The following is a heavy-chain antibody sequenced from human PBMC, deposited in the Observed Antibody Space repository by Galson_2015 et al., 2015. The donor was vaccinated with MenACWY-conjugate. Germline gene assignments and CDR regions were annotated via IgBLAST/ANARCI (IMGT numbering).Heavy chain of an antibody. V-gene: IGHV4-59*08. J-gene: IGHJ4*02. D-gene: IGHD5-18*01. CDR3: ARFPTCGSSFGYFDY. CDR1: GASISTPY. CDR2: IRDTGSL. Sequence: SETLSLTCTVSGASISTPYWSWFRQPPGKGLEWIAYIRDTGSLKDNPSLKSRVTMSADKSNNQFSLRLISVTAADTAVYYCARFPTCGSSFGYFDYSVPGILVAVSS.